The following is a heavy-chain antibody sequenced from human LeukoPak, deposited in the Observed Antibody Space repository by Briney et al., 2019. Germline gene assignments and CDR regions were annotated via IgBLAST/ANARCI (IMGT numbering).Heavy chain of an antibody. J-gene: IGHJ6*03. CDR3: ARVAFGKYHYYMDV. CDR1: GYSFRSYG. CDR2: LSAHIDDT. D-gene: IGHD2/OR15-2a*01. Sequence: GASVKGSCKASGYSFRSYGITWVRQAPGQGLEWMGWLSAHIDDTSYSQKFQGRVTVTTDTSTSTAYMELRSLRSDDTAVYFCARVAFGKYHYYMDVWGKGTTVTVSS. V-gene: IGHV1-18*01.